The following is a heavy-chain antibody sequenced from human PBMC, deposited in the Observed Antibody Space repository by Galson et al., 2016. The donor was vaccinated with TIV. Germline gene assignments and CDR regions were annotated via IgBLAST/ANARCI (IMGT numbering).Heavy chain of an antibody. Sequence: CKASGYTFSDYYMHWVRQAPGQGLEWMGWINPNTGGTNYAQKFQGWVSMTRDTSINTAYMELSRLKSDDTAVYYCARDDGYTSGSDYWGQGTQVTVSS. J-gene: IGHJ4*02. CDR1: GYTFSDYY. CDR2: INPNTGGT. V-gene: IGHV1-2*04. CDR3: ARDDGYTSGSDY. D-gene: IGHD6-19*01.